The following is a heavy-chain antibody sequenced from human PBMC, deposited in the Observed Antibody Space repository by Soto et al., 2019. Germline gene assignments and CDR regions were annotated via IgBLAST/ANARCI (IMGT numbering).Heavy chain of an antibody. CDR2: ISGSGGST. V-gene: IGHV3-23*01. CDR1: GFTFSSYA. CDR3: AKTDIVVVVAATLAFDI. D-gene: IGHD2-15*01. Sequence: GSLRLSCAASGFTFSSYAISWVRQAPGKGLEWVSAISGSGGSTYYADSVKGRFTISRDNSKNTLYLQMNSLRAEDTAVYYCAKTDIVVVVAATLAFDIWGQGTMVTVS. J-gene: IGHJ3*02.